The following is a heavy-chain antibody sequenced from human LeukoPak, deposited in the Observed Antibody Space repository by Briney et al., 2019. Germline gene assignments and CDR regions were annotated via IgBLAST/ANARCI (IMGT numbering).Heavy chain of an antibody. CDR2: IYPGDSDT. CDR1: GYSFTSYW. D-gene: IGHD3-10*01. J-gene: IGHJ4*02. CDR3: ARGGITMDPPYYFDY. V-gene: IGHV5-51*01. Sequence: GESLKISCKGSGYSFTSYWIGWVRQMPGKGLEWMGIIYPGDSDTRYSPSFQGQVTISADKSISTAYLQWSSLKASDTAMYYCARGGITMDPPYYFDYWGQGTLVTVSS.